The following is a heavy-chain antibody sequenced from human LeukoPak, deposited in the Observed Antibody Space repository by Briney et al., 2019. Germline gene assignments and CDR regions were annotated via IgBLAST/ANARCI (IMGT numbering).Heavy chain of an antibody. V-gene: IGHV4-59*01. CDR1: GGSISSYY. CDR2: IYYSGST. J-gene: IGHJ4*02. CDR3: ARVRASREMATTPGFIEKYYFDY. D-gene: IGHD5-24*01. Sequence: SETLSLTCTVSGGSISSYYWSWIRQPPGKGLEWIGYIYYSGSTNYNPSLKSRVTISVDTSKNQFSLKLSSVTAADTAVYYCARVRASREMATTPGFIEKYYFDYWGQGTLVTVSS.